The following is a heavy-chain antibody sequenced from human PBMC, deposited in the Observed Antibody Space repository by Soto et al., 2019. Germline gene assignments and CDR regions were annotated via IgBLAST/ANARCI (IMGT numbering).Heavy chain of an antibody. CDR3: AREPPTIGSYSSWYVYNYYGMDV. Sequence: GASVKVSCKASGGTFSSYAISWVRQAPGQGLEWMGGIIPIFGTANYAQKFQGRATITADESTSTAYMELSSLRSEDTAVYYCAREPPTIGSYSSWYVYNYYGMDVWGQGTTVTVSS. CDR1: GGTFSSYA. J-gene: IGHJ6*02. CDR2: IIPIFGTA. D-gene: IGHD6-13*01. V-gene: IGHV1-69*13.